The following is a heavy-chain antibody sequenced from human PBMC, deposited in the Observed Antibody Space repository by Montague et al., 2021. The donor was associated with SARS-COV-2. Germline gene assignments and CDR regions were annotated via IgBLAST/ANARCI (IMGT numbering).Heavy chain of an antibody. CDR2: MNNSENT. J-gene: IGHJ6*02. V-gene: IGHV4-59*01. CDR3: ARGINSAGSYYYHLDV. Sequence: SETLSLTCNVAGGSMSGYNWSWIRQPPGKGLQWIGSMNNSENTSYSSSLKSRAIISVDTSKKQFSLMLSSVTAADTAVYFCARGINSAGSYYYHLDVWGQGTTVTVS. CDR1: GGSMSGYN. D-gene: IGHD2-21*01.